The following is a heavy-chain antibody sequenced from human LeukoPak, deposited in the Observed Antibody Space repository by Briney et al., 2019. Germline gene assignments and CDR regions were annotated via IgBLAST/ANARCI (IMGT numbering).Heavy chain of an antibody. D-gene: IGHD1-1*01. CDR2: IYTSGST. CDR1: GGSISSYY. CDR3: ARVELDLDAFDI. V-gene: IGHV4-4*07. Sequence: RTSETLSLTCTVSGGSISSYYWSWIRQPAGKGLEWIGRIYTSGSTNYNPSLKSRVTMSVDTSKNQFSLKLSSVTAAGTAVYYCARVELDLDAFDIWGQGSMVTVSS. J-gene: IGHJ3*02.